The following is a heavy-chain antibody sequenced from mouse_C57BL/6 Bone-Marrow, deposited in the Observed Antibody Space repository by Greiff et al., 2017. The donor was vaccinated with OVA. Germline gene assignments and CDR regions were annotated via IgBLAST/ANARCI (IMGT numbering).Heavy chain of an antibody. CDR2: IWGVGST. D-gene: IGHD2-4*01. V-gene: IGHV2-6*01. J-gene: IGHJ4*01. CDR3: ASRLRNDYDAYYAMDY. Sequence: VKLMESGPGLVAPSQSLSITCTVSGFSLTSYGVDWVRQSPGKGLEWLGVIWGVGSTNYNSALKSRLSISKDNSKSQVFLKMNSLQTDDTAMYYCASRLRNDYDAYYAMDYWGQGTSVTVSS. CDR1: GFSLTSYG.